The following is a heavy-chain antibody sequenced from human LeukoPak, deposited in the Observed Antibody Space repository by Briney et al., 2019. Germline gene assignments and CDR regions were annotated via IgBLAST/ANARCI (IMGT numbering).Heavy chain of an antibody. CDR1: GFTFSSYA. J-gene: IGHJ4*02. V-gene: IGHV3-23*01. CDR3: AKAVQRGTVTTDFDY. Sequence: PGGSLRLSCAASGFTFSSYAMSWVRQAPGKGLEWVSAISGSGGSTYYADSVKGRFTISRDNSKNTLYLQMNSLRAEDTAVYYCAKAVQRGTVTTDFDYWGQGTLVTVSS. CDR2: ISGSGGST. D-gene: IGHD4-17*01.